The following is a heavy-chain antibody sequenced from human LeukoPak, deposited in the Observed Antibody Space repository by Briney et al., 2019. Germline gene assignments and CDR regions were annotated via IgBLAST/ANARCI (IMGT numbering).Heavy chain of an antibody. J-gene: IGHJ4*02. CDR3: AKMATITSPHLDY. D-gene: IGHD5-24*01. CDR2: ISGSGVRT. V-gene: IGHV3-23*01. Sequence: TGGSLRLSCAASGFTFSTYAMSWVRQAPGKGLEGVSAISGSGVRTYYADSVKGRFTISRDNSKNTLYLQMNSLRTEDTAVYYCAKMATITSPHLDYWGQGTLVTVSS. CDR1: GFTFSTYA.